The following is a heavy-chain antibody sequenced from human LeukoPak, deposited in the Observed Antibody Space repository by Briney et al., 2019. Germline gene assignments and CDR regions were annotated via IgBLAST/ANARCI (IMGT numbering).Heavy chain of an antibody. CDR1: GFTFSYFA. J-gene: IGHJ4*02. V-gene: IGHV3-30*04. CDR3: ARRGGDENGRTANHYGALNY. D-gene: IGHD4-17*01. Sequence: PGRSLRLSCATSGFTFSYFAMHWVRQAPGKGLEWVGVISYNGSHRYYADSLRGHFTISRDNSKNTLYLQINSLTSDDTAVYYCARRGGDENGRTANHYGALNYWGQGTLVTVSS. CDR2: ISYNGSHR.